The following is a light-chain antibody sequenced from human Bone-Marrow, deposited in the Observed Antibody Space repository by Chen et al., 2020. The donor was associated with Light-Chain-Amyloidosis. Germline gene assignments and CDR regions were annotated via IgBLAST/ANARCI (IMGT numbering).Light chain of an antibody. CDR1: QSISSN. V-gene: IGKV3-15*01. CDR2: HTS. J-gene: IGKJ2*01. CDR3: QQYDDWPPLT. Sequence: EIVMTQSPATLSVSPGERATLSCRASQSISSNLAWYQQKPGQAPSLLIYHTSIRATGVPARFSGSGSGTEFTLTISGLQSEDFAVYYCQQYDDWPPLTFGQGTKLDIK.